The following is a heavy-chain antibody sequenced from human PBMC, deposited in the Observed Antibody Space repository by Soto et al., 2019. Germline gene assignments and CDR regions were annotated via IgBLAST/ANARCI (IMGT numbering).Heavy chain of an antibody. CDR1: GYTFTSYY. J-gene: IGHJ4*02. V-gene: IGHV1-46*01. CDR3: ARDADYYYDSSGYYSPRRLYYFDY. Sequence: ASVKVSCKASGYTFTSYYMHWVRQAPGQGLEWMGIINPSGGSTSYAQKFQGRVTMTRDTSTSTVYMELSSLRSEDTAVYYCARDADYYYDSSGYYSPRRLYYFDYWGQGTLV. CDR2: INPSGGST. D-gene: IGHD3-22*01.